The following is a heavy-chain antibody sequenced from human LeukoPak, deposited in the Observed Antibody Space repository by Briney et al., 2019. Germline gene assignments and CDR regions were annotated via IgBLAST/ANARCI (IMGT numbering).Heavy chain of an antibody. CDR3: ARGRKGGSAL. CDR1: GGSFSGFY. D-gene: IGHD3-10*01. CDR2: IDHSGST. J-gene: IGHJ4*02. Sequence: SETLPLTCDVYGGSFSGFYWNWIRQPPGKGLEWIGEIDHSGSTNYNPSLKSRVTISVDRAKNQFSLKLSSVTAADTAFYYCARGRKGGSALWGQGTLVTVSS. V-gene: IGHV4-34*01.